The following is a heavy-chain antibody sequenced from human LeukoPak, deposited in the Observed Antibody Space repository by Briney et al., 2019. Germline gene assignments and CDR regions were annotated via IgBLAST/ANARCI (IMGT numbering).Heavy chain of an antibody. CDR1: GFTFGDYA. CDR3: ARGNAFDI. J-gene: IGHJ3*02. CDR2: ISGSGGST. Sequence: PGRSLRLSCTASGFTFGDYAMSWVRQAPGKGLEWVSAISGSGGSTYYADSVKGRFTISRDNAKNSLYLQMNSLRAEDTAVYYCARGNAFDIWGQGTMVTVSS. V-gene: IGHV3-23*01.